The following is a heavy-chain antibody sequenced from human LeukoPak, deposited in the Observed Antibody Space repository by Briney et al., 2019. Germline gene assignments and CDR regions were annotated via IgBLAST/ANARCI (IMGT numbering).Heavy chain of an antibody. CDR3: RLFHTPIFDL. D-gene: IGHD3-3*01. CDR1: GYSFNGVY. J-gene: IGHJ3*01. V-gene: IGHV1-2*06. CDR2: INPRSGGT. Sequence: ASVKVSCKASGYSFNGVYIHWGRQAPGEGGERMGRINPRSGGTNYAQNFQGRGTISWDKAKSTAYLDLSSLTSYDTAVYYCRLFHTPIFDLCCQGTMITVSS.